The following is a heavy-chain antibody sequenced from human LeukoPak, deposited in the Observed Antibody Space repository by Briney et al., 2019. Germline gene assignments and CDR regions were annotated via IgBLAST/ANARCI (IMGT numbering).Heavy chain of an antibody. CDR2: IRSKAYGGTT. CDR3: TRERSPINDFWSGYPSNWFDP. J-gene: IGHJ5*02. CDR1: GFTFGDYA. V-gene: IGHV3-49*04. D-gene: IGHD3-3*01. Sequence: GGSLRLSCTASGFTFGDYAMSWVRQAPEKGLEWVGFIRSKAYGGTTEYAASVKGRFTISRDDSKSIAYLQMNSLKTEDTAVYYCTRERSPINDFWSGYPSNWFDPWGQGTLVTVSS.